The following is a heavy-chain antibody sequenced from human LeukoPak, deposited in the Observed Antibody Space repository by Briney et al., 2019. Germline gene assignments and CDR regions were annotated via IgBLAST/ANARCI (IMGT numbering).Heavy chain of an antibody. D-gene: IGHD2-2*01. J-gene: IGHJ4*02. CDR3: ARVAYCSSTTPTSCFLDY. CDR2: IIPIFGTA. V-gene: IGHV1-69*13. CDR1: GGTFSSYA. Sequence: SVKVSCKASGGTFSSYAISWVRQAPGQGLEWMGGIIPIFGTANYAQKFQGRVTITADDSTSTAYMELSSLRSEDTAVYYCARVAYCSSTTPTSCFLDYWGQGTLVTVSS.